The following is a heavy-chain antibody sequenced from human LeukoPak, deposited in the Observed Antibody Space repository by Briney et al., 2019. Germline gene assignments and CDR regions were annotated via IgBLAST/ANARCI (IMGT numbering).Heavy chain of an antibody. D-gene: IGHD6-13*01. V-gene: IGHV3-48*03. Sequence: PGGSLRLSCAASGFTFSSYEMNWVRQAPGKGLEWVSYISSSGSTIYYADSVKGRFTISRDNAKKSLYLQMNSLRAEDTAVYYCARDDIAAAGTPQYYGMDVWGQGTTVTVSS. J-gene: IGHJ6*02. CDR3: ARDDIAAAGTPQYYGMDV. CDR2: ISSSGSTI. CDR1: GFTFSSYE.